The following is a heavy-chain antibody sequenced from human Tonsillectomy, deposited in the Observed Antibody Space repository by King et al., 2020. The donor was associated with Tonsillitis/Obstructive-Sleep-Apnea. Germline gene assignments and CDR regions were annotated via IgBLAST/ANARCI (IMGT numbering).Heavy chain of an antibody. CDR2: IYYSGST. CDR3: ARGVKGVDIWTGRRYYFYYMDV. D-gene: IGHD3-9*01. Sequence: HVQLQESGPGLVKPSETLSLTCTVSGGSISGYYWSWIRQPPGKGLEWIGCIYYSGSTNYNPSLKSRVTISVDTSKNQFSLKLSSVTAADTAVYYCARGVKGVDIWTGRRYYFYYMDVWGKGTTVTVSS. J-gene: IGHJ6*03. V-gene: IGHV4-59*01. CDR1: GGSISGYY.